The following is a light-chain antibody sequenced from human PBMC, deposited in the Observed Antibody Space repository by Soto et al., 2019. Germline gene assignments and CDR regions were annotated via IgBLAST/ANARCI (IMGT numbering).Light chain of an antibody. J-gene: IGKJ1*01. Sequence: EIVLTQSPGTLSLSPGKRATSPGGASRGVSSGYLAGYQPKPGQAPRLLIQGASSRATGIPDRFSGSGSGTDFTLTISRLEPEDFAVYYCQQYGNSRPWTFGQGTKVEIK. CDR3: QQYGNSRPWT. CDR1: RGVSSGY. V-gene: IGKV3-20*01. CDR2: GAS.